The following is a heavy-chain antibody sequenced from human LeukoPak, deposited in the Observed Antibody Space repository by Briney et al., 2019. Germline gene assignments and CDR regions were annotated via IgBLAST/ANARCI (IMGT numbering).Heavy chain of an antibody. J-gene: IGHJ4*02. Sequence: PSETLSLTCTVSGGSISSSSYYWGWIRQPPGKGLEWIGSIYYSGSTYYNPSLKSRVTISVDTSKNQFSLKLSSVTAADTAVYYCARSKGAVAEIDYWGQGTLVTVSS. V-gene: IGHV4-39*07. CDR3: ARSKGAVAEIDY. D-gene: IGHD6-19*01. CDR2: IYYSGST. CDR1: GGSISSSSYY.